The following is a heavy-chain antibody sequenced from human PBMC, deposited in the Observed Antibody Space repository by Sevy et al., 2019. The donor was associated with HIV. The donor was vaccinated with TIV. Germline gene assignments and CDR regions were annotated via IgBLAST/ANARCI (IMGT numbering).Heavy chain of an antibody. CDR3: ARDLPHLLPWELSRGSDY. V-gene: IGHV3-30*04. J-gene: IGHJ4*02. CDR2: ISYDGINK. CDR1: GFSFSNYA. D-gene: IGHD1-26*01. Sequence: GGSLRLSCAASGFSFSNYAMHWVRQSPGKGLEWVAMISYDGINKDYQDSVKGRFTLSRDNSKNTLFLQLNSLRAEETALYYCARDLPHLLPWELSRGSDYWGQGTLVTVSS.